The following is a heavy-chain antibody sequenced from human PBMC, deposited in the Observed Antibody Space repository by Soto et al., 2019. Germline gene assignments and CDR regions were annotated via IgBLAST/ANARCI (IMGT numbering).Heavy chain of an antibody. D-gene: IGHD3-22*01. CDR3: ARYDSSCYYWRRYYYGMLF. CDR1: GFTFRTER. J-gene: IGHJ6*02. Sequence: GGALRVSWGGSGFTFRTERNNLGRQAQGKGLGWVSSIRDSSSYIYYADTVKGRFTISRDTAKNSLYLQMNSLRAEDTAVYYCARYDSSCYYWRRYYYGMLFRGPGPTGTVFS. V-gene: IGHV3-21*01. CDR2: IRDSSSYI.